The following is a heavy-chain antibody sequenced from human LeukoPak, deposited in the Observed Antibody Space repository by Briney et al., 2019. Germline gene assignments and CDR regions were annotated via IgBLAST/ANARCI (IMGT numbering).Heavy chain of an antibody. Sequence: SETLSLTCTVSGGSISHYYWNWIRQPAGKGLEWIGRIYTSGRTYYNPSLKSRVNMSVDTPKNQFSLKLSSVTAADTAVYYCARLSTVTTSFDYWGQGTLVTVSS. D-gene: IGHD4-11*01. V-gene: IGHV4-4*07. CDR3: ARLSTVTTSFDY. J-gene: IGHJ4*02. CDR1: GGSISHYY. CDR2: IYTSGRT.